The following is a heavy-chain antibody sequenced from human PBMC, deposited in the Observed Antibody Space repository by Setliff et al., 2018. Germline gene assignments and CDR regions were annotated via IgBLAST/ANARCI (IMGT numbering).Heavy chain of an antibody. CDR1: GGSTSSHY. CDR2: IYYSGST. D-gene: IGHD4-4*01. V-gene: IGHV4-59*11. Sequence: PSETLSLTCTVSGGSTSSHYWSWIRQPPGKGLEWIGYIYYSGSTNYNPSLKSRVTISVDTSKNQFSLKLSSVTAADTAVYYCARAYSYYYYYMDVWGKGTTVTVSS. CDR3: ARAYSYYYYYMDV. J-gene: IGHJ6*03.